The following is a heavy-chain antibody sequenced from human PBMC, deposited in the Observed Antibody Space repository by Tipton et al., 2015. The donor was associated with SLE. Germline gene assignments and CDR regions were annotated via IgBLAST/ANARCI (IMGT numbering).Heavy chain of an antibody. J-gene: IGHJ3*02. D-gene: IGHD3-3*01. CDR2: IYYCGST. Sequence: LRLSCTVSGVSISSYYWSWIRQPPGKGLVWIGYIYYCGSTNYNPPLKRRVTIPVDTSKNQFSLKLSSVTAADTAVYYCSRTQGVWSGYADAFDIWGQGKMVTVSS. CDR3: SRTQGVWSGYADAFDI. V-gene: IGHV4-59*01. CDR1: GVSISSYY.